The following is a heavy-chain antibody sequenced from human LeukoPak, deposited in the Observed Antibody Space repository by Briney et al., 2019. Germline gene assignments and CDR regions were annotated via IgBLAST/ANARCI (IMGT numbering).Heavy chain of an antibody. CDR2: TNPNNGGT. J-gene: IGHJ4*02. CDR1: GYSFTSYY. V-gene: IGHV1-2*02. D-gene: IGHD3-16*01. Sequence: ASVKVSCKASGYSFTSYYIHWVRQAPGQGLEWMGWTNPNNGGTNYVQKFQGRVTMTRDTSISTVYMELSGLRSDDTALYYCARRGSYFDYWGQGTLVMVSS. CDR3: ARRGSYFDY.